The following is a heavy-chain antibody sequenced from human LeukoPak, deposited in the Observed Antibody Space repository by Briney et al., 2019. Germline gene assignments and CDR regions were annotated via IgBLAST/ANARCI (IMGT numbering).Heavy chain of an antibody. Sequence: SETLSLTCTVSGGSISSYYWSWIRQPPGKGLEWIGYIYYSGSTNYNPSLKNRVTISVDTSKNQFSLKLSSVTAADTAVYYCARDLGSSGYKVFDCWGQGTLVTVSS. CDR1: GGSISSYY. D-gene: IGHD3-22*01. CDR2: IYYSGST. J-gene: IGHJ4*02. CDR3: ARDLGSSGYKVFDC. V-gene: IGHV4-59*01.